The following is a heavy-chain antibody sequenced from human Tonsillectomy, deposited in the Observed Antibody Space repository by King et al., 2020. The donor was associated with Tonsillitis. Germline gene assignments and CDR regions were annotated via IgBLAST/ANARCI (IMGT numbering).Heavy chain of an antibody. CDR3: ASVGSRSDYELDDAFDV. CDR2: IYRGGTT. J-gene: IGHJ3*01. CDR1: GFTVSSKF. V-gene: IGHV3-53*01. D-gene: IGHD3-10*01. Sequence: VQLVESGGGLIQPGGSLRLSCAASGFTVSSKFMTWVRQAPGKGLEWVAGIYRGGTTYYADSVQGRFTFSRDNSKNTLYLQMNSLRAEDSAIYYCASVGSRSDYELDDAFDVWGQGTMVTVSS.